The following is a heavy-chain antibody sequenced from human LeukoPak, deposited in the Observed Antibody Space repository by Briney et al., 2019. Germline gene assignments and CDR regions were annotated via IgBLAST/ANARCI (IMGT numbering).Heavy chain of an antibody. Sequence: SETLSLTCTVSGGSISSYYWSWIRQPAGKGLEWIGRIYTSGSTNYNPSLKSRVTMSVDTSKNQFSLKLSSVTAADTAVYYCARQARYYHDSSGYYYYFDYWGQGTLVTVSS. D-gene: IGHD3-22*01. CDR3: ARQARYYHDSSGYYYYFDY. CDR1: GGSISSYY. J-gene: IGHJ4*02. V-gene: IGHV4-4*07. CDR2: IYTSGST.